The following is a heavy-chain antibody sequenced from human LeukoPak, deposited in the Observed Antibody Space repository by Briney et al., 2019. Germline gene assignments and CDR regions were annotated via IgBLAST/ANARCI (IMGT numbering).Heavy chain of an antibody. D-gene: IGHD2-8*01. V-gene: IGHV6-1*01. CDR3: ARGRMSYYAMDV. Sequence: SQTLSLTSAISGDSVSRSSTAWNSIRQSPSRGLECLGRTFYWSRWYNDYAISVKSRITINADTSKNQFSLQLSSVTPEDTAVYFCARGRMSYYAMDVWGQGTTVTVSS. J-gene: IGHJ6*02. CDR1: GDSVSRSSTA. CDR2: TFYWSRWYN.